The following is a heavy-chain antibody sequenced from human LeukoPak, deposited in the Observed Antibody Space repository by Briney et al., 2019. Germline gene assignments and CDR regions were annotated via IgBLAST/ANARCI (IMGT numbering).Heavy chain of an antibody. CDR3: AKDRGATVTHSFDY. CDR1: GFTFSSYG. CDR2: ISYDGSNR. V-gene: IGHV3-30*18. D-gene: IGHD4-11*01. J-gene: IGHJ4*02. Sequence: GGSLRLSCAASGFTFSSYGMHWVRQALGKGLEWVAVISYDGSNRYYADSVKGRFTISRDNSKNTLYLQMNSLRAEDTAVYYCAKDRGATVTHSFDYWGQGTLVTVSS.